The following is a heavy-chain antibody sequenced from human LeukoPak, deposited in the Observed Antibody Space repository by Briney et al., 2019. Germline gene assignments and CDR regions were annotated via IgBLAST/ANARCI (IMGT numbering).Heavy chain of an antibody. CDR3: ARVGYYDSSGYSTFYYYAMDV. Sequence: SSETLSLTCAVYGGSFSGYYWSWIRQPPGKGLEWIGEINHSGSTNYNPSLKSRVTISVDTSKNQFSLKLSSVTAADTAVYYCARVGYYDSSGYSTFYYYAMDVWGQGTTVTISS. D-gene: IGHD3-22*01. J-gene: IGHJ6*02. V-gene: IGHV4-34*01. CDR2: INHSGST. CDR1: GGSFSGYY.